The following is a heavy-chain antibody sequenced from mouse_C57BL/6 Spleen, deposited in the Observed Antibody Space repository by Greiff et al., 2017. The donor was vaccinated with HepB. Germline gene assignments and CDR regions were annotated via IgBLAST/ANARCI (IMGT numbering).Heavy chain of an antibody. CDR3: ARIYYDYDSWYFDV. D-gene: IGHD2-4*01. V-gene: IGHV2-9-1*01. CDR1: GFSLTSYA. J-gene: IGHJ1*03. CDR2: IWTGGGT. Sequence: VMLVESGPGLVAPSQSLSITCTVSGFSLTSYAISWVRQPPGKGLEWLGVIWTGGGTNYNSALKSRLSISKDNSKSQVFLKMNSLQTDDTARYYCARIYYDYDSWYFDVWGTGTTVTVSS.